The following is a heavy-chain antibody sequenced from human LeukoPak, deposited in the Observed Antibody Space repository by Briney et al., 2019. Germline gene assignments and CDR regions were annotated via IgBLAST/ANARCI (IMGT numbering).Heavy chain of an antibody. V-gene: IGHV3-21*05. CDR2: ISSSSDYI. J-gene: IGHJ6*03. CDR3: ARDGIAPNYYYYYYMDV. Sequence: GGSLRLSCAASGFTFSSYEMNWVRQAPGKGLEWVSYISSSSDYIYYADSVKGRFTISRDNAKNSLYLQMNSLRAEDTAVYYCARDGIAPNYYYYYYMDVWGKGTTVTVSS. CDR1: GFTFSSYE. D-gene: IGHD6-13*01.